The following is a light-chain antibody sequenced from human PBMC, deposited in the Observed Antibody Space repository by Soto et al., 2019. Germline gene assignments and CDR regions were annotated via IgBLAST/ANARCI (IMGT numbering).Light chain of an antibody. CDR3: SSYTGSNTLVV. CDR2: EVS. CDR1: SSDVGGHDY. Sequence: QSVLTQPASVSESPGQSITISCTGTSSDVGGHDYVSWYQHHPGKAPKLLIYEVSNRPSGVSYRFSGSKSGNAASLTISGLQPEDEAAYYCSSYTGSNTLVVFGGGTKVTVL. V-gene: IGLV2-14*01. J-gene: IGLJ2*01.